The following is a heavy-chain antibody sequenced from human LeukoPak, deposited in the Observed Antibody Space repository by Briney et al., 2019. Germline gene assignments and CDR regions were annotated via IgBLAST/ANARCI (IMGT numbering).Heavy chain of an antibody. Sequence: SETLSLTCAVSGGSISSGGYSWSWIRQPPGKGLEWIGEINHSGSTNYNPSLKSRVTISVDTSKNQFSLKLSSVTAADTAVYYCARPWDSYDYVWGSYSGHYYYMDVWGKGTTVTVSS. CDR2: INHSGST. J-gene: IGHJ6*03. V-gene: IGHV4-34*01. CDR1: GGSISSGGYS. CDR3: ARPWDSYDYVWGSYSGHYYYMDV. D-gene: IGHD3-16*01.